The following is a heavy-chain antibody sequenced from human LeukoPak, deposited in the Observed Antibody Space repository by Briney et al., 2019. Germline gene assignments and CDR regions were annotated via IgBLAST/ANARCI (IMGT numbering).Heavy chain of an antibody. Sequence: GGSLRLSCTASGFSFSSYWMHWGRKAPRKGLVLVSRLNSDGSSTNYADSVKGRFTISRDNAKNTLFLQMNSLRAEDTAVYYCAGGPHGGNGDYWGQGTLVTVSS. D-gene: IGHD4-23*01. CDR2: LNSDGSST. V-gene: IGHV3-74*01. CDR1: GFSFSSYW. J-gene: IGHJ4*02. CDR3: AGGPHGGNGDY.